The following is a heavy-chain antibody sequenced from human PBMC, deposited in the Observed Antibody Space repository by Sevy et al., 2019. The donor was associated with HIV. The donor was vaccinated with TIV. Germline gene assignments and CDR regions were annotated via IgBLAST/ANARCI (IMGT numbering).Heavy chain of an antibody. CDR2: ISGSGDTI. D-gene: IGHD4-17*01. J-gene: IGHJ6*02. V-gene: IGHV3-11*01. CDR1: GFTFSDYY. CDR3: ARDHEKDGDLGDYYYFAMDV. Sequence: GGSLRLSCAASGFTFSDYYMSWLRQAPGKGLEWLSYISGSGDTIYYADSVKGRFTISRDNAKNSLYLQMNSLRAEDTAVYYYARDHEKDGDLGDYYYFAMDVWGQGTTVTVSS.